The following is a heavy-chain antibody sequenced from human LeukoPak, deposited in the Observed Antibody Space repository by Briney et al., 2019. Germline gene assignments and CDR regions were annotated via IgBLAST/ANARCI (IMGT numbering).Heavy chain of an antibody. Sequence: SETLSLTCTVSGYSISSGYYWGWIRQPPGKGMEWIGSIYHSGSTYYNPSLKSRVTISVDTSKNQFSLKLSSVTAADTAVYYCARDRGYSSSWYGGRDFDYWGQGTLVTVSS. J-gene: IGHJ4*02. D-gene: IGHD6-13*01. CDR2: IYHSGST. CDR3: ARDRGYSSSWYGGRDFDY. V-gene: IGHV4-38-2*02. CDR1: GYSISSGYY.